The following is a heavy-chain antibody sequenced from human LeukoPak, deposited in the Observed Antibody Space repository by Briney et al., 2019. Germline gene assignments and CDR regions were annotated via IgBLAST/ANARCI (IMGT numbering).Heavy chain of an antibody. CDR1: GFTFSSYA. Sequence: GGSLRLSCAASGFTFSSYAMSWVRQAPGKGLEWVSAISGGSTKYADSVKGRFTISRDNSKNTLFLQMNSLRAEDTAVYYCAKHTLSSGSPGRPFDYWGQGTLVTVSP. J-gene: IGHJ4*02. CDR3: AKHTLSSGSPGRPFDY. V-gene: IGHV3-23*01. D-gene: IGHD1-26*01. CDR2: ISGGST.